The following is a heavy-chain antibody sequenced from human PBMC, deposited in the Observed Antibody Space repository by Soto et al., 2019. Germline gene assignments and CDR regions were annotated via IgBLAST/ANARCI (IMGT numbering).Heavy chain of an antibody. J-gene: IGHJ4*02. D-gene: IGHD6-19*01. V-gene: IGHV6-1*01. Sequence: PXQTLSLTWAISGDSVSSNTAAWNWIRSSPSRGLEWLGRTYYRSNWRHDYAVSVKSRITVNPDTSKNHFSLQLNSVTPDDTAVYYCARGVAGSGFDLWGQGTLVTVNS. CDR1: GDSVSSNTAA. CDR2: TYYRSNWRH. CDR3: ARGVAGSGFDL.